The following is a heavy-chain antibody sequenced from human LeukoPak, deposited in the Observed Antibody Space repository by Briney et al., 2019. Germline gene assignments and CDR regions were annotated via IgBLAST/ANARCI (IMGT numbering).Heavy chain of an antibody. CDR1: GGSISSSSYF. Sequence: PSETLSLTCTVSGGSISSSSYFWGWVRQPPGKGLEWIGSCYYSGNTYYNPSLKSRVTISVDTSKNQFSLKLSSVTAADTAVYYCARGSYYDFWSGYYQIVPFDPWGQGTLVTVSS. CDR2: CYYSGNT. V-gene: IGHV4-39*07. D-gene: IGHD3-3*01. CDR3: ARGSYYDFWSGYYQIVPFDP. J-gene: IGHJ5*02.